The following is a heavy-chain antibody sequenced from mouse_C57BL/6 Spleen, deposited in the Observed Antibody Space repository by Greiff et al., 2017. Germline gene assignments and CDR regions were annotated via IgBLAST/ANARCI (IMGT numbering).Heavy chain of an antibody. CDR2: ISSGSSTA. J-gene: IGHJ3*01. D-gene: IGHD3-2*02. CDR1: GFTFSDYG. Sequence: EVQVVESGGGLVKPGGSLKLSCAASGFTFSDYGMHWVSQAPEKGLEWVAYISSGSSTAYYADTVKGRFTISSDDAKNPLFLPRTRLRYEDTSMYYCARRTAQATCAYWGQGTLVTVSA. V-gene: IGHV5-17*01. CDR3: ARRTAQATCAY.